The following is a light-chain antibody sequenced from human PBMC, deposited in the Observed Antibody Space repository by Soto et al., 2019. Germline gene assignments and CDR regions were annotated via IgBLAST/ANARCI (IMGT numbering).Light chain of an antibody. CDR1: SSDVGRYNL. CDR2: EVS. J-gene: IGLJ2*01. CDR3: CSYAGSTTYVV. V-gene: IGLV2-23*02. Sequence: HSALTQPASVSGSPGQSITISCTGTSSDVGRYNLVSWYQQHPGKAPKLIIYEVSKWPSGVSNRFSGSKSGNTAALTISGLQAEDEADYYCCSYAGSTTYVVFGGGTKLTVL.